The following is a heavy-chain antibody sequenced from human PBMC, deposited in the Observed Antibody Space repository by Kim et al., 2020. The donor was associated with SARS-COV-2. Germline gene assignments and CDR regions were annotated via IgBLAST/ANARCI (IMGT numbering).Heavy chain of an antibody. Sequence: GGSLRLSCAASGFTFSSYSMNWVRQAPGKGLEWVSSISGSSSYIYYPDSVKGRFTISRDNAKNSLYLQMNSLRAEDTAVYYCASLGSVCYGWEYWGQGTLVTVSS. D-gene: IGHD6-19*01. CDR3: ASLGSVCYGWEY. J-gene: IGHJ4*02. CDR1: GFTFSSYS. V-gene: IGHV3-21*01. CDR2: ISGSSSYI.